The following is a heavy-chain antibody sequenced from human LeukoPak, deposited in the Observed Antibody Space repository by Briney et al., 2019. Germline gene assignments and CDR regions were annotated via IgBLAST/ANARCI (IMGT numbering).Heavy chain of an antibody. CDR3: ARVGPLGVVVPAAPWGSPYYYYGMDV. CDR2: IYYSGST. D-gene: IGHD2-2*01. Sequence: SETLSLTCTVSGGSVSSGSYYWSWIRQPPGKGLEWIGYIYYSGSTNYNPSLKSRVTISVDTSKNQFSLKLSSVTAADTAVYYCARVGPLGVVVPAAPWGSPYYYYGMDVWGKATTVTVSS. CDR1: GGSVSSGSYY. J-gene: IGHJ6*04. V-gene: IGHV4-61*01.